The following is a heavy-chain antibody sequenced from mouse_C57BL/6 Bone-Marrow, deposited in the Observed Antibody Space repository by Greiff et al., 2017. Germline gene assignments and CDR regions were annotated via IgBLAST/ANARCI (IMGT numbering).Heavy chain of an antibody. CDR1: GYTFTSYG. CDR3: ARGNWPGAMDY. Sequence: VQLQVSGAELARPGASVKLSCKASGYTFTSYGISWVKQRTGQGLEWIGEIYPRSGNTYYNEKFKGKATLTADKSSSTAYMELRSLTSEDSAVYFCARGNWPGAMDYWGQGTSVTVSS. CDR2: IYPRSGNT. D-gene: IGHD4-1*02. V-gene: IGHV1-81*01. J-gene: IGHJ4*01.